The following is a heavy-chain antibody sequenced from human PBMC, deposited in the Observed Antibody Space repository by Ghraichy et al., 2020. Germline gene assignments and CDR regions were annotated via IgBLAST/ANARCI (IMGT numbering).Heavy chain of an antibody. J-gene: IGHJ6*02. D-gene: IGHD1-26*01. CDR3: ARVLIVGATTDYYYGMDV. V-gene: IGHV6-1*01. CDR1: GDSVSSNSAA. Sequence: SQTLSLTCAISGDSVSSNSAAWNWIRQSPSRGLEWLGRTYYRSKWYNDYAVSVKSRITINPDTSKNQFSLQLNSVTPEDTAVYYCARVLIVGATTDYYYGMDVWGQGTTVTVSS. CDR2: TYYRSKWYN.